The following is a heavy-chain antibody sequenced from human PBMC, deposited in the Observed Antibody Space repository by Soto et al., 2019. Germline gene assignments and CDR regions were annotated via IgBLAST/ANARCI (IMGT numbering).Heavy chain of an antibody. Sequence: PSETLSLTCTVSGGSISTYSWTWIRQPPGKAMEWIGYIYDYGSSYYNPSFESRVAFSVDTSKNQFSLKLSSVTAADTAVYYCARGQDNWNDDPSNWFDPWGQGTLVTVSS. D-gene: IGHD1-1*01. J-gene: IGHJ5*02. CDR1: GGSISTYS. V-gene: IGHV4-59*01. CDR3: ARGQDNWNDDPSNWFDP. CDR2: IYDYGSS.